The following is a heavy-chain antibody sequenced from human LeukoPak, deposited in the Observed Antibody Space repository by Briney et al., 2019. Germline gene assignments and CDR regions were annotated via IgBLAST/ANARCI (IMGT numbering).Heavy chain of an antibody. V-gene: IGHV3-48*01. CDR3: ARDQWRGVLLIAFDI. Sequence: GGSLRLSCAASGFTFSSYSMNWVRQAPGKGLEWVSYISSSSSTIYYADSVKGRFTISRDNAKNSLYLQMNSLRAEDTAVYYCARDQWRGVLLIAFDIWGQGTMVTVSS. CDR1: GFTFSSYS. J-gene: IGHJ3*02. D-gene: IGHD3-3*01. CDR2: ISSSSSTI.